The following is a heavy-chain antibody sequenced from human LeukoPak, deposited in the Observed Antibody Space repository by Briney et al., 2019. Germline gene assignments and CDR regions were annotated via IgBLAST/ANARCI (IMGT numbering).Heavy chain of an antibody. CDR3: ARDRGYSYGYSFGFDY. CDR1: GGSFSGYY. CDR2: INHSGST. Sequence: SETLSLTCAVYGGSFSGYYWSWIRPPPGKGLEWIGEINHSGSTNYNPSLKSRVTISVDTSKNQFSLKLSSVTAADTAVYYCARDRGYSYGYSFGFDYWGQGTLVTVSS. J-gene: IGHJ4*02. V-gene: IGHV4-34*01. D-gene: IGHD5-18*01.